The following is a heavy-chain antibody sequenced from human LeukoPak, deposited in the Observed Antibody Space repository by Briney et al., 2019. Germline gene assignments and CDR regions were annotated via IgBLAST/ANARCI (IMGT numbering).Heavy chain of an antibody. CDR1: GFTFSGYA. D-gene: IGHD6-13*01. J-gene: IGHJ3*02. V-gene: IGHV3-30*07. Sequence: RGSLRLSCAASGFTFSGYAMHWVRQAPGKGLEWLALISNDGKIKYYAGSVQGRFTISRDNSQNTLYLQMNSLRAEDTAVYYCARDSPYSSSWYAAFDIWGQGTMVTVSS. CDR3: ARDSPYSSSWYAAFDI. CDR2: ISNDGKIK.